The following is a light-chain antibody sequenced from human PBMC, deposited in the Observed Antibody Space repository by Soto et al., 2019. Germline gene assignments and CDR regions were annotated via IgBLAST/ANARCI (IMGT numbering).Light chain of an antibody. CDR1: SSNIGSNT. J-gene: IGLJ2*01. CDR3: SSYTSSSTLV. Sequence: QSVLTQPPSASGTPGQRVTISCSGSSSNIGSNTVNWYQQLPGTAPKLLIYSNNQRPSGVPDRFSGSKSGTSASLAISGLQSEDEADYYCSSYTSSSTLVFGVGTKLTVL. V-gene: IGLV1-44*01. CDR2: SNN.